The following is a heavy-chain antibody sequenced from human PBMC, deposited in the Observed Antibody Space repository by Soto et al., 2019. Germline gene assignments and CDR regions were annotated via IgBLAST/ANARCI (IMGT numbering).Heavy chain of an antibody. Sequence: SGGSLRLSCAASGFTFSSNAMSWVRQAPGQGLEWVSAISGSGDSTYYADSVKGRFTISRDNSRNTLYVQMNSLRAEDTALYYCAKHFSGPYPTYFFDYWGPGTLVTVSS. D-gene: IGHD2-15*01. CDR1: GFTFSSNA. V-gene: IGHV3-23*01. J-gene: IGHJ4*02. CDR3: AKHFSGPYPTYFFDY. CDR2: ISGSGDST.